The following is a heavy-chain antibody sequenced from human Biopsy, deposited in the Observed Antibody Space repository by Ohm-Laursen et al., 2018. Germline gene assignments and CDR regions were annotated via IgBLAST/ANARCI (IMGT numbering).Heavy chain of an antibody. CDR2: VTTTSSYI. J-gene: IGHJ4*02. CDR3: ARNTGWYGDLYYFDY. V-gene: IGHV3-21*04. Sequence: SLRLSCSASGFPFSNAWMTWVRQAPGKGLEWVSSVTTTSSYIYYADSVKGRFTISRDNAKNSLYLQMNSLRSADTAVYFCARNTGWYGDLYYFDYWGQGTLVTVSS. CDR1: GFPFSNAW. D-gene: IGHD6-19*01.